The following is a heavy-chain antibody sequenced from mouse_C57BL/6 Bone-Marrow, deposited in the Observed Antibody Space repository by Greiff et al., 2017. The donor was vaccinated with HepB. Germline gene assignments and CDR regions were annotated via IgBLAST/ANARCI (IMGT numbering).Heavy chain of an antibody. J-gene: IGHJ3*01. Sequence: QVQLQQSDAELVKPGASVKISCKVSGYTFTDATIHWMRQRPEQGLEWIGYICPRDGSTKYNEKFKGKATLTADKSSSTAYMQLNSLTSEDSAVYFCARRITTVVATTGTRAWFAYWGQGTLVTVSA. CDR2: ICPRDGST. D-gene: IGHD1-1*01. V-gene: IGHV1-78*01. CDR3: ARRITTVVATTGTRAWFAY. CDR1: GYTFTDAT.